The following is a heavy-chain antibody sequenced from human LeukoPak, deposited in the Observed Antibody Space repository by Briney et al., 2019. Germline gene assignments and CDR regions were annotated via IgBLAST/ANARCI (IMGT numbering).Heavy chain of an antibody. Sequence: SETLSLTCTVSGGSISSSSYYWDCIRQPPGKGLEWNGSIYYSGSTYYNPSLKSLVTISVDTSKNQFSLKLNSVTAADTAVYYCAKHSRSGYSAYENAFDIWGQGTMVTVSS. D-gene: IGHD5-12*01. V-gene: IGHV4-39*01. CDR2: IYYSGST. CDR1: GGSISSSSYY. CDR3: AKHSRSGYSAYENAFDI. J-gene: IGHJ3*02.